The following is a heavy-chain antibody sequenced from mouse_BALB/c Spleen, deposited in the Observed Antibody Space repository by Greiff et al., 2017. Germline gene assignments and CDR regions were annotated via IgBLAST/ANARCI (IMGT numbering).Heavy chain of an antibody. D-gene: IGHD2-3*01. CDR3: TRSYGYYSGFAY. CDR1: GYTFTSYY. Sequence: VQLQQPGAELVKPGASVKLSCKASGYTFTSYYMYWVKQRPGQGLEWIGGINPSNGGTNFNEKFKSKATLTVDKSSSTAYMQLSSLTSEDSAVYYCTRSYGYYSGFAYWGQGTLVTVSA. J-gene: IGHJ3*01. V-gene: IGHV1S81*02. CDR2: INPSNGGT.